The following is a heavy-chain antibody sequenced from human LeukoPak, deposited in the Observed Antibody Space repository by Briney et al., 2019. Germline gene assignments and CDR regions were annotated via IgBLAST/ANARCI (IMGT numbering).Heavy chain of an antibody. CDR3: ARGRYDILTGYRLPVDP. V-gene: IGHV4-38-2*02. Sequence: PSETMSLTCTVSGYSISSGYYWGWIRQPPGKGLEWIGSIYHSGSTYYNPSLKSRGAISVDTSKNQFSLKLSSVTAADRGVYYCARGRYDILTGYRLPVDPWGQGTLVTVSS. CDR1: GYSISSGYY. J-gene: IGHJ5*02. CDR2: IYHSGST. D-gene: IGHD3-9*01.